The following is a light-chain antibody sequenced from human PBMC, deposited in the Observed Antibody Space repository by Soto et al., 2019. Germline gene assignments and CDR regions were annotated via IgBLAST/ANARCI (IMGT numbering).Light chain of an antibody. CDR2: GAS. J-gene: IGKJ1*01. CDR1: QSVSSS. V-gene: IGKV3-15*01. CDR3: QQYNNWSTWT. Sequence: EIVLTQSPSTLSWSLGERATLSCRASQSVSSSLALYQQKPGQAPRLLIYGASTRATSIPARCSGSGSGTTLTLTISSMQSEDFAVYYCQQYNNWSTWTFGQGTKVDIK.